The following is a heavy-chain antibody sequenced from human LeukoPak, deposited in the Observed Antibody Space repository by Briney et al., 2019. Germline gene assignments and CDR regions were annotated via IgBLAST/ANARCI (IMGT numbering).Heavy chain of an antibody. CDR1: GYTFTSYY. Sequence: ASVNVSCKASGYTFTSYYMHWVRQAPGQGLEWMGIINPSGGSTSYAQKFQGRVTMTRDTSTSTVYMELSSLRSEDTAVYYCARDQSPGLYGMDVWGQGTTVTVSS. J-gene: IGHJ6*02. V-gene: IGHV1-46*01. CDR2: INPSGGST. CDR3: ARDQSPGLYGMDV.